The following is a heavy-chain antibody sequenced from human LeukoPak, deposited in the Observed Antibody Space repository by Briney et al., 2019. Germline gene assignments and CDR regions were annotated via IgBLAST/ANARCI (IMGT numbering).Heavy chain of an antibody. Sequence: GESLKISCKGSGYRFTSYWIGWVRQMPGKGLEWMGIVYPGDSDIRYSPSFRGQVTISADKSISTAYLQWSSLKASDTAMYYCARRGGLYGSGSYRFDPWGQGTLVTVSS. CDR3: ARRGGLYGSGSYRFDP. CDR1: GYRFTSYW. J-gene: IGHJ5*02. D-gene: IGHD3-10*01. CDR2: VYPGDSDI. V-gene: IGHV5-51*01.